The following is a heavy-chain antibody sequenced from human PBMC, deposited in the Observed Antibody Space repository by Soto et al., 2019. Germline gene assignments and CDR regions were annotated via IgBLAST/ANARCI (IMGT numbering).Heavy chain of an antibody. J-gene: IGHJ5*02. V-gene: IGHV1-69*01. D-gene: IGHD3-9*01. CDR3: ARSGEAYYDVLTGSYKGSWFDP. Sequence: QVQLVQSGAEVKKPGSSVRVSCKASGGSFSYYAISWVRQAPGQGLEWMGGIIPFSAAANHAQKFQGRVTITADESTRMVYMELSSLRPEDTAVYYCARSGEAYYDVLTGSYKGSWFDPWGQGTLVTVSS. CDR1: GGSFSYYA. CDR2: IIPFSAAA.